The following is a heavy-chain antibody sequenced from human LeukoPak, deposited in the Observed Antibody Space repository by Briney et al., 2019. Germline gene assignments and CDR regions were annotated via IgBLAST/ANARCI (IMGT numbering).Heavy chain of an antibody. CDR3: ARTPGSTDYRGYQYWFFDL. D-gene: IGHD5-12*01. J-gene: IGHJ2*01. Sequence: GESLKISCRGSGYSFTSYWVAWVRQMPGKGLEWVGLIYPGHSDPRYSPSFQGQVTISADTSITNAYLQWNSLKASDTAIYFCARTPGSTDYRGYQYWFFDLWGRGTRVTVSS. CDR1: GYSFTSYW. V-gene: IGHV5-51*01. CDR2: IYPGHSDP.